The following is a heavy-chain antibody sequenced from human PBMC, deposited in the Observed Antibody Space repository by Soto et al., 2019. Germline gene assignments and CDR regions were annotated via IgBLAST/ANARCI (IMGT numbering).Heavy chain of an antibody. CDR3: NTDRSNAYY. D-gene: IGHD3-16*01. CDR2: IKSKTDGGTT. V-gene: IGHV3-15*01. CDR1: GFTFTNSW. Sequence: GGSLRLSCAASGFTFTNSWMSWVRQAPGKGLEWVGHIKSKTDGGTTDYAAPVKGRFTISRDDSKNTLYLQMNSLKTEDTAVYYCNTDRSNAYYWGQRTLVTVSS. J-gene: IGHJ4*02.